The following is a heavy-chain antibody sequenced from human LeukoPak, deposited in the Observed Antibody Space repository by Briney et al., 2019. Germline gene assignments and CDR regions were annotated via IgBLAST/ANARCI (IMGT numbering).Heavy chain of an antibody. CDR1: GYSFTSYW. Sequence: GESMKISCKGSGYSFTSYWISWVRPMPGKGLEWMGIIWPDDSDKRYSPSFQGQVTISADESISTAYLQWSSLKASDTAMYYCARQGKDGYRVVDYWGQGTLVTVSS. CDR3: ARQGKDGYRVVDY. D-gene: IGHD5-24*01. V-gene: IGHV5-51*01. J-gene: IGHJ4*02. CDR2: IWPDDSDK.